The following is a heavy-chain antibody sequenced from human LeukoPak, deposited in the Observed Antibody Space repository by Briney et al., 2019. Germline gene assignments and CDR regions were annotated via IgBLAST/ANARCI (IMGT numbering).Heavy chain of an antibody. CDR2: IDSSGTT. CDR3: ARGGGWGPNNYPGP. J-gene: IGHJ5*02. V-gene: IGHV4-31*03. D-gene: IGHD1-1*01. Sequence: SETLSLTCTLSRGSINSGGAYWTWIRQHPVKGLEWIGNIDSSGTTYYNPSLKSRLTISLDSSQNQFSLSLTSMTAADTAIYYCARGGGWGPNNYPGPWGQGTLVSVSS. CDR1: RGSINSGGAY.